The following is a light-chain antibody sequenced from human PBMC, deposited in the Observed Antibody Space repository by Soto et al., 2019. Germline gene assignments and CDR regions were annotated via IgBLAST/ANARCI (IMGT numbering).Light chain of an antibody. CDR2: RTN. CDR1: SGSVSTNYY. CDR3: VLYVSTGIWV. Sequence: QTVVTQEPSFSVSPGGTVTLTCVLSSGSVSTNYYPSWYQRTPGQAPRTLIYRTNIRSSGVPDRFSGSILGSKAALTITGAQADDEADYSCVLYVSTGIWVFGGGTKLTVL. J-gene: IGLJ2*01. V-gene: IGLV8-61*01.